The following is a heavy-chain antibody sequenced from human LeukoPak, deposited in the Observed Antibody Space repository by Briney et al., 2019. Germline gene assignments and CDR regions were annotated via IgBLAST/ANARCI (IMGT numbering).Heavy chain of an antibody. J-gene: IGHJ4*02. CDR1: GFTFSSYG. D-gene: IGHD3-22*01. CDR2: ISYDGSNK. Sequence: GGSLRLSCAASGFTFSSYGMHWVRQAPGKGLEWVAVISYDGSNKYYADSVKGRFTISRDNSKNTLYLQMNSLRAEDTAVYYCSTPPSSGLDYWGQGTLVTVSS. V-gene: IGHV3-30*03. CDR3: STPPSSGLDY.